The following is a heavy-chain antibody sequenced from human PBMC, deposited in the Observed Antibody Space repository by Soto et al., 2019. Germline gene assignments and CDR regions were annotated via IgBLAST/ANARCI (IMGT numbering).Heavy chain of an antibody. D-gene: IGHD6-6*01. Sequence: QLQLQESGPGLVKPSETLSLTCTVSGGSITSSSHYWGWIRQPPGKWLECIGNIYYDGNTYYNPSLKRRVTISLDTSKNQFSLRLNSVTAADTAVYYCARSSITPRLFMYPFDYWGQGTLVTVSS. J-gene: IGHJ4*02. V-gene: IGHV4-39*01. CDR2: IYYDGNT. CDR3: ARSSITPRLFMYPFDY. CDR1: GGSITSSSHY.